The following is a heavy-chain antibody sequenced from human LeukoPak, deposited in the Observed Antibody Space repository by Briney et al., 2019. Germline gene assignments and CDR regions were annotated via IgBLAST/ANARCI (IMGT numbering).Heavy chain of an antibody. CDR3: ARDSDTHTDY. CDR2: IIYSEST. V-gene: IGHV4-59*01. CDR1: GGSISGYY. D-gene: IGHD5-18*01. Sequence: SETLSLTCTVSGGSISGYYWSWIRQPPGKGLEWIGYIIYSESTKYNPSLKSRVTISVDTSKNQFSLKLSSVTAADTAVYYCARDSDTHTDYWGQGTLVTVSS. J-gene: IGHJ4*02.